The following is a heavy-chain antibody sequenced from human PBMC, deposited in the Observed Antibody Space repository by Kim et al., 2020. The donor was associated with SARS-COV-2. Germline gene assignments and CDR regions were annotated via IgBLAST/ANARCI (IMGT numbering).Heavy chain of an antibody. D-gene: IGHD2-15*01. CDR2: ISGDGGST. CDR1: GFTFDDYA. J-gene: IGHJ4*02. Sequence: GGSLRLSCAASGFTFDDYAMHWVRQAPGKGLEWVSLISGDGGSTYYADSVKGRFTISRDNSKNSLYLQMNSLRTEDTALYYCANGGRGPYYFDYWGQGTLVTVSS. V-gene: IGHV3-43*02. CDR3: ANGGRGPYYFDY.